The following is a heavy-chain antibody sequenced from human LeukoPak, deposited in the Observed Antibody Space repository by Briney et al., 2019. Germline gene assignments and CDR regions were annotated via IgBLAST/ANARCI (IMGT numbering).Heavy chain of an antibody. CDR2: INPTNEKT. Sequence: ASVKVSCKASGYSFRNYGMHWVRQAPGQRLEWMGWINPTNEKTKYSEKFQGRVTISRDTGASTVYMELSSLRSEDTAVYYCARDHRTESDGYYFVNELWYFDLWGRGTLVTVSS. CDR3: ARDHRTESDGYYFVNELWYFDL. V-gene: IGHV1-3*01. D-gene: IGHD3-22*01. CDR1: GYSFRNYG. J-gene: IGHJ2*01.